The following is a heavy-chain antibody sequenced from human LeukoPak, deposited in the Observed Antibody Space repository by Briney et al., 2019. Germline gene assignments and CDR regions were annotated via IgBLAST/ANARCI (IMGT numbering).Heavy chain of an antibody. CDR2: ISGSGGST. V-gene: IGHV3-23*01. D-gene: IGHD5-12*01. CDR1: GFTFSSYA. CDR3: AKDGSYGGYGLLDY. Sequence: GGSLRLSCAASGFTFSSYAMSWVRQAPGKGLEWVSAISGSGGSTYYADSVKGRFTISRDNSKTTLYLQMNSLRAEDTAVYYCAKDGSYGGYGLLDYWGQGTLVTVSS. J-gene: IGHJ4*02.